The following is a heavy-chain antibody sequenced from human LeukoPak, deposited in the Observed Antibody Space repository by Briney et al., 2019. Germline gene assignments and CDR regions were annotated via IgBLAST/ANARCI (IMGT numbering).Heavy chain of an antibody. Sequence: SETLSLTCAVSGGSFSSGGYSWSWIRQPPGKGLEWIGYIYYSGGTNYNPSLKSRVTISVDTSKNQFSLKLSSVTAADTAVYYCARGSVIVGATTTRFDYWGQGTLVTVSS. CDR3: ARGSVIVGATTTRFDY. CDR1: GGSFSSGGYS. CDR2: IYYSGGT. V-gene: IGHV4-61*08. D-gene: IGHD1-26*01. J-gene: IGHJ4*02.